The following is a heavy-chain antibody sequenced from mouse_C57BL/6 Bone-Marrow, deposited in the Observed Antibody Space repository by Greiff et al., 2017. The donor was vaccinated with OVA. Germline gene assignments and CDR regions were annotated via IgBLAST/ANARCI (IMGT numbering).Heavy chain of an antibody. D-gene: IGHD1-2*01. V-gene: IGHV1-18*01. Sequence: EVLLQQSGPELVQPGASVKIPCKASGYTFTDYNMDWVKQSHGKSLEWIGDINPNNGGTIYTQKFKGKATLTVDKSSSTAYMELRSLTSEDTAVYYCARCIITGFDYWGKGTTLTVSS. CDR3: ARCIITGFDY. CDR2: INPNNGGT. CDR1: GYTFTDYN. J-gene: IGHJ2*01.